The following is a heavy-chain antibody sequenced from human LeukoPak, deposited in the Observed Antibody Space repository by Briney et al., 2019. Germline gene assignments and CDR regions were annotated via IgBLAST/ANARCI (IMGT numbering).Heavy chain of an antibody. CDR1: GVSISSGSYC. CDR3: ARGHSGSYEHYSYYYMDV. Sequence: NASETLSLTCTVSGVSISSGSYCWSWIRQPAGKGLEWIGRIYTSGSTNYNPSLKSRVTISVDTSKNQFSPKLRSVTAADTAVYYCARGHSGSYEHYSYYYMDVWGRGTTVTVSS. J-gene: IGHJ6*03. D-gene: IGHD1-26*01. CDR2: IYTSGST. V-gene: IGHV4-61*02.